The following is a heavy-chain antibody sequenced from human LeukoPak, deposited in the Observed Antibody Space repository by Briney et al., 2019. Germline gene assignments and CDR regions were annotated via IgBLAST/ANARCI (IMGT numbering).Heavy chain of an antibody. CDR2: IYDVGTT. J-gene: IGHJ4*02. Sequence: GGSLRLSCAASGFTVSNNYLSWVCQARGKGLEWVSFIYDVGTTVYADSVKGRFTISRDSSKNTLYLQMDSLRADDTAIYYCARWLCNGASCYYDYWGQGTLVTVSS. CDR3: ARWLCNGASCYYDY. D-gene: IGHD3-22*01. V-gene: IGHV3-53*01. CDR1: GFTVSNNY.